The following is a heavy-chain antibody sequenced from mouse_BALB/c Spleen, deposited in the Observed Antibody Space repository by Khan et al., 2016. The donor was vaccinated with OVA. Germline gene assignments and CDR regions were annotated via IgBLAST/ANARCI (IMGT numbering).Heavy chain of an antibody. CDR3: ARSTYRYAFVY. CDR2: IIYTGYT. CDR1: GDSITSGY. V-gene: IGHV3-8*02. Sequence: EVQLVESGPSLVKPSQTLSLTCSVTGDSITSGYWNWIRKFPGNKLEYMGYIIYTGYTYYNPSLKSRLSITRHTSKNQYYLQLNSVTDEDTATDYWARSTYRYAFVYWGQGTLVTVSA. J-gene: IGHJ3*01. D-gene: IGHD2-14*01.